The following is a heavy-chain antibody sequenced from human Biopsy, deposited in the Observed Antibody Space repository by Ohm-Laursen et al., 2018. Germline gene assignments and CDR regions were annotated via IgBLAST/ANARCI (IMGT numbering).Heavy chain of an antibody. CDR2: ISASGNHI. J-gene: IGHJ5*02. Sequence: SLRLSCAASGFTFSGFSMNWVRQAPGKGLEWVSSISASGNHIYYTDSVKGRSTVSRDNGKNSVYLQMNSLRVEGTAVYYCAREAALNYSDSWYETWFDPWGQGTLVTVSP. D-gene: IGHD6-13*01. CDR3: AREAALNYSDSWYETWFDP. V-gene: IGHV3-21*01. CDR1: GFTFSGFS.